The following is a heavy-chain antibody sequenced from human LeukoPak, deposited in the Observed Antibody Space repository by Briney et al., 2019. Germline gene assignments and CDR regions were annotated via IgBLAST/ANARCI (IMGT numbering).Heavy chain of an antibody. CDR2: TNHSGTT. CDR3: GSVHHVRELTGIDD. CDR1: TGSFYDLY. J-gene: IGHJ4*01. Sequence: PSETLSLTCSRYTGSFYDLYWGWLRPPQGKGLEWIGETNHSGTTNYIPSLKSRVTISVDTSKNQFSLKLSSVTAADTAVYYCGSVHHVRELTGIDDWGQGTLVTVSS. D-gene: IGHD3-10*02. V-gene: IGHV4-34*01.